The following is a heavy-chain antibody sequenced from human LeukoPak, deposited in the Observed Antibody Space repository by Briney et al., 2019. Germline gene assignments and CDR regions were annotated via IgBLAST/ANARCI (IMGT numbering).Heavy chain of an antibody. CDR1: GFTFSSYG. V-gene: IGHV3-23*01. D-gene: IGHD3-10*01. J-gene: IGHJ4*02. CDR2: ISGSGGST. CDR3: AKEYGSGLFDY. Sequence: GGSLRLSCAASGFTFSSYGMSWVRQAPGKGLEWVSGISGSGGSTYYADSVKGRFIISRDNSKNTLYLQMNSLRAEDTAVYYCAKEYGSGLFDYWGQGTLVTASS.